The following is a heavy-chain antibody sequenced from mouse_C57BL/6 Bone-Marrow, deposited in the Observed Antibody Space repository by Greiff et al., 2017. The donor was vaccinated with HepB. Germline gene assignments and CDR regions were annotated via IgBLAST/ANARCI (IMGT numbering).Heavy chain of an antibody. CDR2: ISYDGSN. CDR3: ARRDYYGSSLDY. Sequence: EVKLEESGPGLVKPSPSLSLTCSVTGYSITSGYYWNWIRQFPGNKLEWMGYISYDGSNNYNPSLKNRISITRDTSKNQFFLKLNSVTTEDTATYYCARRDYYGSSLDYGGQGTTLTVSS. J-gene: IGHJ2*01. CDR1: GYSITSGYY. D-gene: IGHD1-1*01. V-gene: IGHV3-6*01.